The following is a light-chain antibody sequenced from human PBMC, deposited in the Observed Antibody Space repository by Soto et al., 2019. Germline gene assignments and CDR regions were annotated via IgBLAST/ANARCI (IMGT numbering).Light chain of an antibody. Sequence: AIQLTQSPSSLSASVGARVTITCRASQDIRGALAWYQQKPGKAPKILIYDVSTLESGVPSRFSGSSSGTDFTLTISSLQPVDFATYYCQQFNSYPITFGHGTRLEIK. CDR2: DVS. CDR3: QQFNSYPIT. CDR1: QDIRGA. J-gene: IGKJ5*01. V-gene: IGKV1-13*02.